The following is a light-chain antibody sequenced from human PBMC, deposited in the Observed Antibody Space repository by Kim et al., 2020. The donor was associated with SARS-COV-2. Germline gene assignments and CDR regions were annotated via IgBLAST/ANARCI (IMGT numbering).Light chain of an antibody. CDR1: SLRNYY. CDR2: GKN. V-gene: IGLV3-19*01. Sequence: SSELTQDPAVSVALGQTVRITCQGDSLRNYYASWYQQKPGQAPQLVIYGKNSRPSGVSDRFSGSSSGSTASLTITGAQAEDEADYYCNSRDSSGNRLIFGGGTKLTVL. CDR3: NSRDSSGNRLI. J-gene: IGLJ2*01.